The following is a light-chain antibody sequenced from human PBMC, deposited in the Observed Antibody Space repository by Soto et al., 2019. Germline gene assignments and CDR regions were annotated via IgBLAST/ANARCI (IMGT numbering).Light chain of an antibody. Sequence: DIQMTQSPSSLSAAVGDRVIITCRTSQRIRNYLNWYQQKGGAAPKLLIFATSNLESGVPSRFSGSGSGTDFSLSITSLQPEDFATYYCQQSYSTPYTFGQGNKVDI. CDR2: ATS. CDR3: QQSYSTPYT. J-gene: IGKJ2*01. V-gene: IGKV1-39*01. CDR1: QRIRNY.